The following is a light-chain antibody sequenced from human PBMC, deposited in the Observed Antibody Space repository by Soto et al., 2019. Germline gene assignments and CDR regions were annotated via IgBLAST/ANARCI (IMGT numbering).Light chain of an antibody. V-gene: IGLV2-8*01. CDR3: TSYAGNNTFI. CDR2: EVG. Sequence: QSVLTQPASVSGSPGQSITVSCTAAVGLVSWYQQHPGKVPKLIIYEVGKRPSGVPDRFFGSKSGNTASLTVSGLQTQDEADYYCTSYAGNNTFIFGGGTKVTVL. J-gene: IGLJ1*01. CDR1: VGL.